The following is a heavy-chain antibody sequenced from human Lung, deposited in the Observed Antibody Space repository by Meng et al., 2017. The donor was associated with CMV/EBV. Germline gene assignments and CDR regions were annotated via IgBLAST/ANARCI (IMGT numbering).Heavy chain of an antibody. CDR1: GFSLSHNA. V-gene: IGHV3-23*01. Sequence: LEFGGGLVQPGGPLGRSCAAFGFSLSHNAMSWVRQAPGKGLEWVSAIEGSNDNTHYADSVKGRFAISRDASTNTLYLQMNNLRAEDTAIYYCAKDIFRWAFDYWGHGTLVTVSS. CDR3: AKDIFRWAFDY. J-gene: IGHJ4*01. CDR2: IEGSNDNT. D-gene: IGHD1-26*01.